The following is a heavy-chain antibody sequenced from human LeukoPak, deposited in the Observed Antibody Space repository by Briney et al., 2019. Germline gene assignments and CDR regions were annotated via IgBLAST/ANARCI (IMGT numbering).Heavy chain of an antibody. Sequence: GGSLRLSCAASGFTFSSYSMNWVRQAPGKGLEWVSYISSSSSTIYYADSVKGRFTISRDNAKNSLYLQMNSLRAEDTAVYYCARDRSGYKVVDAFDIWGQGTMVTVSS. D-gene: IGHD3-3*01. V-gene: IGHV3-48*01. CDR2: ISSSSSTI. CDR1: GFTFSSYS. J-gene: IGHJ3*02. CDR3: ARDRSGYKVVDAFDI.